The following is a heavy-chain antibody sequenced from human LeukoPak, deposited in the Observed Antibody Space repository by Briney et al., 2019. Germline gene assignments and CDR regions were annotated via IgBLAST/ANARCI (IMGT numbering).Heavy chain of an antibody. CDR3: VRRSGGWHYFDY. Sequence: ESLQISCKGSGYSFPSYWIAWVRQMPGKGLEWMGIIYPRDSDTRYSPSFQGQVTISADKSISTAYLQWSSLKASDTAMYYCVRRSGGWHYFDYWGQGTLVAVPS. CDR1: GYSFPSYW. J-gene: IGHJ4*02. V-gene: IGHV5-51*01. CDR2: IYPRDSDT. D-gene: IGHD6-19*01.